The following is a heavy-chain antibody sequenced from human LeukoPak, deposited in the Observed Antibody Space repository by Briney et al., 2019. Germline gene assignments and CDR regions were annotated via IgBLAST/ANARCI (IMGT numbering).Heavy chain of an antibody. Sequence: GGSLRLSCAASGFTFSSYAMSWVRQAPGKGLEWVSAISGSGGSTYYADSVEGRFTISRDNSKNTLFLEMNSLRAEDTAIYYCATSSTVRGVDYWGQGTLVTVSS. CDR3: ATSSTVRGVDY. V-gene: IGHV3-23*01. J-gene: IGHJ4*02. D-gene: IGHD3-10*01. CDR2: ISGSGGST. CDR1: GFTFSSYA.